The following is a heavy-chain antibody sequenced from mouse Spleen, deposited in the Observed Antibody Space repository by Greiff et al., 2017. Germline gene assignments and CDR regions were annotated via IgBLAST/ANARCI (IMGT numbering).Heavy chain of an antibody. CDR2: IDPENGDT. CDR1: GFNIKDDY. CDR3: TTRGGQRYWYFDV. J-gene: IGHJ1*03. V-gene: IGHV14-4*01. Sequence: VQLQQSGAELVRPGASVKLSCTASGFNIKDDYMHWVKQRPEQGLEWIGWIDPENGDTEYAPKFKGKATFTADTSSNTAYLQLSSLTSEDTAVYYSTTRGGQRYWYFDVWGTGTTVTVSS. D-gene: IGHD3-3*01.